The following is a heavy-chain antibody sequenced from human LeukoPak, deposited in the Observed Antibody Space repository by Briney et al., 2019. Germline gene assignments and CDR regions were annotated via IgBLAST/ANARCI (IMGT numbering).Heavy chain of an antibody. Sequence: GGSLRLSCAASGFTFSSYAMHWVRQAPGKGLEYVSAISSNGGSTYYANSVKGGFTISRDNSKNTLYLQMGSLRAEDMAVYYCAKVHSVTGYYFDYWGQGTLVTVSS. D-gene: IGHD1-14*01. CDR1: GFTFSSYA. CDR3: AKVHSVTGYYFDY. V-gene: IGHV3-64*01. CDR2: ISSNGGST. J-gene: IGHJ4*02.